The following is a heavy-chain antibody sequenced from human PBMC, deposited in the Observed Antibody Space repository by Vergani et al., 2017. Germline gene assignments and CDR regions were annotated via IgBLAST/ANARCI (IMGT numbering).Heavy chain of an antibody. Sequence: EAELLESGGDFVQPGKSLRLSCVASGFTFSGSAINWVRQAPGKGLEWVSGFGGDDNRDTYYSDSVKGRFTISRDNSQTTVFLQMNSLRADDSAVYYCTKAGQYDSDNFHDSWGQGALVTVAS. CDR3: TKAGQYDSDNFHDS. CDR2: FGGDDNRDT. CDR1: GFTFSGSA. J-gene: IGHJ1*01. V-gene: IGHV3-23*01. D-gene: IGHD3-22*01.